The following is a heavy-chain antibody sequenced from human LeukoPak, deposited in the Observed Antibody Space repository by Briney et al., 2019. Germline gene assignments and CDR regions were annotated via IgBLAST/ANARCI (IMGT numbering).Heavy chain of an antibody. CDR2: IRYDGDVK. CDR1: GFTFNRHA. CDR3: AKDFISYAVDI. V-gene: IGHV3-30*02. J-gene: IGHJ3*02. Sequence: GGSLRLSCAASGFTFNRHAMYWVRQTPGKGLEWVSFIRYDGDVKYYADSVRGRFTISRDNAKNTLYLQLNSLRREDTAVYYCAKDFISYAVDIWGQGTLVTVS. D-gene: IGHD2/OR15-2a*01.